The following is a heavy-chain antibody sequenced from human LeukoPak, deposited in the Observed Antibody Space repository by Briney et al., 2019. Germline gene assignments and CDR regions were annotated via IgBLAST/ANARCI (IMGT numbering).Heavy chain of an antibody. CDR1: GYTFTNYG. Sequence: AAVTVSFKASGYTFTNYGIVWVRQAPAQGLEWMGWISTYNGNTNYVQKLQGRVTVTTDTSTSTIYMELRSLRSDDTAVYYCARGDDAFDFWGQGTMVTVSS. J-gene: IGHJ3*01. CDR2: ISTYNGNT. CDR3: ARGDDAFDF. V-gene: IGHV1-18*01.